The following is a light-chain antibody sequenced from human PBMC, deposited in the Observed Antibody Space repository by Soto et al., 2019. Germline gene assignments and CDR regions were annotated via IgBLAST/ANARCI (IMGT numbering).Light chain of an antibody. CDR2: APS. Sequence: DCQMTQSNSTLSASVGDRVTITCRASQSISSWLAWYQQKPGKAPKLLIYAPSNFQSGVPSRFSGSGSGTHFTLTISSLQPEDFATYYCQQLHGYPITFGQGTRLEIK. J-gene: IGKJ5*01. CDR1: QSISSW. V-gene: IGKV1-5*01. CDR3: QQLHGYPIT.